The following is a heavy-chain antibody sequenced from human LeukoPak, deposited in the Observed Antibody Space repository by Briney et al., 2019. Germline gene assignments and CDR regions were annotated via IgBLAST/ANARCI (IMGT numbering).Heavy chain of an antibody. V-gene: IGHV3-74*01. Sequence: PGGSLRLSCVGSGFTFNDYWMHWVRQAPGKGLVWVSRINSDGSSTSYADSVKGRFTISRDNAKNTLYLQMNSLRAEDTAVYYCARDGEYSSGPSYYYYYMDVWGKGTTVTISS. D-gene: IGHD6-19*01. CDR2: INSDGSST. CDR1: GFTFNDYW. CDR3: ARDGEYSSGPSYYYYYMDV. J-gene: IGHJ6*03.